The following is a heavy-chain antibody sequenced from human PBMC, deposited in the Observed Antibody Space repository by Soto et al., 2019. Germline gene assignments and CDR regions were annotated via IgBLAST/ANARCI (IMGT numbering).Heavy chain of an antibody. J-gene: IGHJ3*02. CDR3: ATLDYYDSSGYPGAFDI. CDR1: GGSISSGGYY. CDR2: IYYSGST. D-gene: IGHD3-22*01. V-gene: IGHV4-31*03. Sequence: SETLSLTCTVSGGSISSGGYYWGWIRQHPGKGLEWIGYIYYSGSTYYNPSLKSRVTISVDTSKNQFSLKLSSVTAADTAVYYCATLDYYDSSGYPGAFDIWGQGTMVTVSS.